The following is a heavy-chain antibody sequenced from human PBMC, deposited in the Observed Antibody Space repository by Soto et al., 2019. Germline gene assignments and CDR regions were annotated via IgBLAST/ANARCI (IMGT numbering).Heavy chain of an antibody. J-gene: IGHJ4*02. CDR1: GGSVSSSSYY. D-gene: IGHD4-17*01. Sequence: SETLSLTCTVSGGSVSSSSYYWGWIRQPPGKGLEWIGSISYSGSTSYNPSLKSRVTISVDTSKNQFSLKLSSVTAADTAVYYCARRYGASFDYWGQGTLVTVSS. CDR2: ISYSGST. CDR3: ARRYGASFDY. V-gene: IGHV4-39*07.